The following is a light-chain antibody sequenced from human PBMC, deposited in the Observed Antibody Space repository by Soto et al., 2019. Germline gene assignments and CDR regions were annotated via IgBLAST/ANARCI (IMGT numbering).Light chain of an antibody. CDR3: MQVLHTPFS. CDR2: LGS. CDR1: QSLLHSDGYTY. J-gene: IGKJ3*01. Sequence: DIVMTQSPPSLSVTPGEPASISCRSSQSLLHSDGYTYVDWYVQRPGQSPQLLIYLGSNRASGVPDRLSGSGSGTDFTLKMSKVESEDVAIYYCMQVLHTPFSFGPGTKVDFK. V-gene: IGKV2-28*01.